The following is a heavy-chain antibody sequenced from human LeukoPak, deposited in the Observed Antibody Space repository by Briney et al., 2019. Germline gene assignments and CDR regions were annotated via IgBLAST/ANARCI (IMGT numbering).Heavy chain of an antibody. CDR3: ARGVPYSNYAHDDYYYYMDV. Sequence: VASVKVSCKASGGTFSSYAISWVRQAPGQGLEWMGGIIPIFGTANYAQKFQGRVTITTDESTSTVYMELSSLRSEDTAVYYCARGVPYSNYAHDDYYYYMDVWGKGTTVTVSS. V-gene: IGHV1-69*05. CDR1: GGTFSSYA. D-gene: IGHD4-11*01. J-gene: IGHJ6*03. CDR2: IIPIFGTA.